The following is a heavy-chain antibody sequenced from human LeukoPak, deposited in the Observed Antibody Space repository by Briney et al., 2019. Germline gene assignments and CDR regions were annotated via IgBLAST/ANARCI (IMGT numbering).Heavy chain of an antibody. V-gene: IGHV3-21*01. Sequence: GGSLRLSCAASGFTFSSYSMNWVRQAPGMGLEWVSSMSSTATQICYAASVKGRFPISRDTAETSLYLQMNSLRAEDTAVYYCTRAPRYYDSNNYQEYWGQGTLVTVSS. CDR2: MSSTATQI. D-gene: IGHD3-22*01. J-gene: IGHJ4*02. CDR1: GFTFSSYS. CDR3: TRAPRYYDSNNYQEY.